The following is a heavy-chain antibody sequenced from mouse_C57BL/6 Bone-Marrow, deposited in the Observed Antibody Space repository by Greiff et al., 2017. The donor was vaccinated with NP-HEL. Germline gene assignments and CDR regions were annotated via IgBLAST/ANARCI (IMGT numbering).Heavy chain of an antibody. J-gene: IGHJ2*01. Sequence: QVQLKESGAELARPGASVKLSCKASGYTFTSYGISWVKQRTGQGLEWIGEIYPRSGNTYYNEKFKGKATLTADKSSSTAYMELRSLTSEDSAVYFCARRGVYGSSYHYYFDYWGQGTTLTVSS. CDR1: GYTFTSYG. D-gene: IGHD1-1*01. CDR3: ARRGVYGSSYHYYFDY. V-gene: IGHV1-81*01. CDR2: IYPRSGNT.